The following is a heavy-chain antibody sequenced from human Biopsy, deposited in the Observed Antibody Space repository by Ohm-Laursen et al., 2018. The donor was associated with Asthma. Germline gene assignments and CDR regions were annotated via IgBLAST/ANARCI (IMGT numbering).Heavy chain of an antibody. V-gene: IGHV4-39*02. CDR1: GGYTGSSDHH. CDR2: IYYSGRT. CDR3: ARAVSSSSYWYFDP. J-gene: IGHJ2*01. D-gene: IGHD6-6*01. Sequence: SETLSLTCRVSGGYTGSSDHHWAWIRQAPGKGLEWIGSIYYSGRTYCNPSLESRVTISADTSKNHFSLKVTSVTAADTAVYYCARAVSSSSYWYFDPWGRGDLVTVSS.